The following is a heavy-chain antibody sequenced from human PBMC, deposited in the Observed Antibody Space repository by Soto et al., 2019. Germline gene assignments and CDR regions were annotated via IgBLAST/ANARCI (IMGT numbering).Heavy chain of an antibody. CDR2: IKSKTDGGTT. CDR3: TTDPKQRSSWLRHYYYGMDV. D-gene: IGHD6-13*01. V-gene: IGHV3-15*07. Sequence: PXXGLEWVGRIKSKTDGGTTDYAAPVKGRFTISRDDSKNTLYLQMNSLKTEDTAVYYCTTDPKQRSSWLRHYYYGMDVWGQGTTVTVSS. J-gene: IGHJ6*02.